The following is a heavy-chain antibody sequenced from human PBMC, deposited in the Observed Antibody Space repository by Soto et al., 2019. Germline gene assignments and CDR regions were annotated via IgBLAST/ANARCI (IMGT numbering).Heavy chain of an antibody. CDR2: ISGYNGNT. D-gene: IGHD6-19*01. J-gene: IGHJ4*02. V-gene: IGHV1-18*04. CDR1: GYTFTNYG. Sequence: GASVKVSCKASGYTFTNYGISWVRQAPGQGLEWMGWISGYNGNTKYAQKLQGRVTMTTDTFTSTAHMELRSLRSDDTAVYYCARDPLKYSSGWKDYWGQGTRVTVSS. CDR3: ARDPLKYSSGWKDY.